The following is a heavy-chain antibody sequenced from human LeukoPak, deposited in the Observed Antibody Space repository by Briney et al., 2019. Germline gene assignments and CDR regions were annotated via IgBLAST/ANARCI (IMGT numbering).Heavy chain of an antibody. J-gene: IGHJ4*02. V-gene: IGHV1-18*04. CDR2: INPYNGKT. CDR3: ARDYGGSYGPLGY. CDR1: GYSFTTYH. D-gene: IGHD1-26*01. Sequence: ASVKVSCKASGYSFTTYHIHWVRQAPGQGLEWMGWINPYNGKTNYALKFQGRVTMTTDTSTSTVNMDLRSLRPDDTAVYYCARDYGGSYGPLGYWGQGTLVTVSS.